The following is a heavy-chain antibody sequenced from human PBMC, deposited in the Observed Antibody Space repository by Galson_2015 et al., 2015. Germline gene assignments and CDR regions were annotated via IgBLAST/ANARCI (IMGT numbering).Heavy chain of an antibody. J-gene: IGHJ3*02. D-gene: IGHD3-16*01. CDR2: ISSSSSYI. CDR3: ASASGGIPGGAFDI. V-gene: IGHV3-21*01. Sequence: SLRLSCAASGFTFSSYSMNWVRQAPGKGLEWVSSISSSSSYIYYADSVKGRFTISRDNAKNSLYLQMNSLRAEDTAVYYCASASGGIPGGAFDIWGQGTMVTVSS. CDR1: GFTFSSYS.